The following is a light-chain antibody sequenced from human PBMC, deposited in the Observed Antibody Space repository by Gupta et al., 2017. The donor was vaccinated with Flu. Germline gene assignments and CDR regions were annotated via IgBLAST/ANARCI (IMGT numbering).Light chain of an antibody. V-gene: IGKV2-30*02. CDR3: MQGTHWHWT. Sequence: VTLGQPDSISCMSSQSLVHTDVNTSWSWFQQRPGQAPRLLIHKVSNLDSGVPDRFSCSGSGTDFTLKISRVDADDVGIYYCMQGTHWHWTFGQGTKVEIK. J-gene: IGKJ1*01. CDR1: QSLVHTDVNTS. CDR2: KVS.